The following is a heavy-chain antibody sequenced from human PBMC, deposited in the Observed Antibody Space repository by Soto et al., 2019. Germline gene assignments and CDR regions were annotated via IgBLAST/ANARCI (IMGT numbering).Heavy chain of an antibody. V-gene: IGHV1-69*13. CDR2: IIPIFGTA. CDR1: GGTFSSYA. CDR3: ARGSMYYYDSSGYPDAFDI. J-gene: IGHJ3*02. Sequence: SVKVSCKASGGTFSSYAISWVRQAPGQGLEWMGGIIPIFGTANYAQKFQGRVTITADESTSTAYMELSSLRSEDTAVYYCARGSMYYYDSSGYPDAFDIWGQGTMVTVSS. D-gene: IGHD3-22*01.